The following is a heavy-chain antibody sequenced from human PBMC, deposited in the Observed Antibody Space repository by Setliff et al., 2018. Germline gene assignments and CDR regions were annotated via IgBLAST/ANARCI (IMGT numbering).Heavy chain of an antibody. CDR1: GYTFTDYS. Sequence: SVKVSCKASGYTFTDYSIHWVRQAPGQRLEWMGGIISMFGTTNYAQKFQGRVTITTDKSTSTAYMELSSLRTEDTAVYYCAREGVDTRSSTDYRYYMDVWGKGTTVTVSS. CDR3: AREGVDTRSSTDYRYYMDV. CDR2: IISMFGTT. D-gene: IGHD5-18*01. V-gene: IGHV1-69*05. J-gene: IGHJ6*03.